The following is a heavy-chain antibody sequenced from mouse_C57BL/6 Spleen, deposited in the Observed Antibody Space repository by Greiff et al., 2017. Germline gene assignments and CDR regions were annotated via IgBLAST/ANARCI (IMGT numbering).Heavy chain of an antibody. D-gene: IGHD2-5*01. CDR2: IHPNSGST. CDR1: GYTFTSYW. Sequence: QVQLQQPGAELVKPGASVKLSCKASGYTFTSYWMHWVKQRPGQGLEWIGMIHPNSGSTNYNEKFKSKATLTVDKSSSTAYMQLSSLTSEDSAVYYCARGYSNFHWYFDVWGTGTTVTVSS. J-gene: IGHJ1*03. CDR3: ARGYSNFHWYFDV. V-gene: IGHV1-64*01.